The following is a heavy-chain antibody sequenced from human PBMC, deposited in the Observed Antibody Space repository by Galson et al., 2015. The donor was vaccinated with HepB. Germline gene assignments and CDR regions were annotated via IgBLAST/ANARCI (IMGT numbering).Heavy chain of an antibody. CDR3: AKDLYYDSSGSTFDY. D-gene: IGHD3-22*01. J-gene: IGHJ4*02. CDR1: GFTFSSYA. CDR2: ISGSGGST. Sequence: CAASGFTFSSYAMSWVRQAPGKGLEWVSAISGSGGSTYYADSVKGRFTISRDNSKNTLYLQMNSLRAEDTAVYYCAKDLYYDSSGSTFDYWGQGTLVTVSS. V-gene: IGHV3-23*01.